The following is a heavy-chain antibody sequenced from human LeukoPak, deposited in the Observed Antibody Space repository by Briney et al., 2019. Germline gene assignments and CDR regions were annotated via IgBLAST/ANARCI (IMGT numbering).Heavy chain of an antibody. CDR3: AREINDFWSGYYWGYFDY. CDR2: IKQDGSEK. Sequence: GGSLRLSCAASGFTFSSYWMSWVRQAPGKGLEWVANIKQDGSEKYYVDSVKGRFTISRDNAKNSLYLQMNSLRAEDTAVYYCAREINDFWSGYYWGYFDYWGQGTLVTVSS. CDR1: GFTFSSYW. D-gene: IGHD3-3*01. V-gene: IGHV3-7*01. J-gene: IGHJ4*02.